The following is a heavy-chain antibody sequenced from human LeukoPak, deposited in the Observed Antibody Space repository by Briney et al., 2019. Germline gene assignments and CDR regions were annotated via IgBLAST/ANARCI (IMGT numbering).Heavy chain of an antibody. CDR1: GGSIRSGDYY. Sequence: PSQTLSLTCTVSGGSIRSGDYYWSWIRQPPGKGLECIGYIYSSGSTYYSRSLKSRIAMSIDTSKNQFSLKLSSVTAADTATYYCARRNYYASSWYFDLWGRGTLVTVSS. D-gene: IGHD3-10*01. V-gene: IGHV4-30-4*08. J-gene: IGHJ2*01. CDR2: IYSSGST. CDR3: ARRNYYASSWYFDL.